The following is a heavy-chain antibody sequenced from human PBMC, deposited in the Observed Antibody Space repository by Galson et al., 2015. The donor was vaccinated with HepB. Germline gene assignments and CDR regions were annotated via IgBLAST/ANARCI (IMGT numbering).Heavy chain of an antibody. CDR3: ARGITISGVLNRLDY. J-gene: IGHJ4*02. Sequence: SVKVSCKASGYTFTSYVVSWVRQAPGQGLEWMGWVGGHNGNTKYAQKLQDRVTMSTDTSTNTAYMELRSLRSADTAVYYCARGITISGVLNRLDYWGLGTLVTVSS. CDR1: GYTFTSYV. CDR2: VGGHNGNT. D-gene: IGHD3-3*01. V-gene: IGHV1-18*04.